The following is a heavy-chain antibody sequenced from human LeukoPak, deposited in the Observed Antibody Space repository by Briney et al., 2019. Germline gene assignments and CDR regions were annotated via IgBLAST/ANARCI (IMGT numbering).Heavy chain of an antibody. D-gene: IGHD6-25*01. Sequence: PGRSLRLSCAASGFTFSSYGMHWVCQAPGKGLECVAVISYDGSNKYFADSVKGRFTISRDNSKDTLYLQMTSLRAEDTAVYYCAKETFGSGGHDYWGQGTLVTVSS. J-gene: IGHJ4*02. CDR1: GFTFSSYG. CDR3: AKETFGSGGHDY. V-gene: IGHV3-30*18. CDR2: ISYDGSNK.